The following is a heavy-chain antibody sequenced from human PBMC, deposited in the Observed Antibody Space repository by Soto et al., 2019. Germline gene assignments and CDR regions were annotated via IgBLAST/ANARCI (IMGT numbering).Heavy chain of an antibody. CDR3: ARSQGSSTSLEIYYYYYYGMDV. Sequence: QVQLVQSGAEVKKPGSSVKVSCKASGGTFGSYAISWVRQAPGQGLEWMGGIIPIPGTANYAQKFQGRVTIAVDESTSTAYMELSRLRSEDTAVYYCARSQGSSTSLEIYYYYYYGMDVWGQGTTVTVSS. J-gene: IGHJ6*02. V-gene: IGHV1-69*01. CDR2: IIPIPGTA. CDR1: GGTFGSYA. D-gene: IGHD2-2*01.